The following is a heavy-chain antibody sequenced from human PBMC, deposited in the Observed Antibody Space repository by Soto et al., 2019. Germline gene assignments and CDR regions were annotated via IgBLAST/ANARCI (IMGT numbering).Heavy chain of an antibody. V-gene: IGHV1-2*02. J-gene: IGHJ6*02. CDR2: INPNSGGT. D-gene: IGHD6-13*01. Sequence: VASVKVSCKASGYTFTGYDMHWVRQAPGQGLEWMGWINPNSGGTKYAQKFQGRVTMTRDTSISTAYMELSRLRSDDTAVYYCARNIAAAGTGYYYYGMDVWGQGTTVTVSS. CDR3: ARNIAAAGTGYYYYGMDV. CDR1: GYTFTGYD.